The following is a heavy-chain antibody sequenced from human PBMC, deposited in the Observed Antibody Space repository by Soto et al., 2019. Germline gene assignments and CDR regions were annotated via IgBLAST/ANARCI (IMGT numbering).Heavy chain of an antibody. CDR3: ARDRPAHYGSGSYLYYYYYGMDV. Sequence: PGGSLRLSCAASGFTFSSYDMHWVRQATGKGLEWVSAIGTAGDTYYPGSVKGRFTISRENAKNSLYLQMNSLRAEDTAVYYCARDRPAHYGSGSYLYYYYYGMDVWGQGTTVTVSS. CDR1: GFTFSSYD. D-gene: IGHD3-10*01. J-gene: IGHJ6*02. V-gene: IGHV3-13*01. CDR2: IGTAGDT.